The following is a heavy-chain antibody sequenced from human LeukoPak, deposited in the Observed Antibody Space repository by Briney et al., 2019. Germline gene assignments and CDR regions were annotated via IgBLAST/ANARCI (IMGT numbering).Heavy chain of an antibody. CDR3: ARVDGDYGETDAFDI. CDR2: IIPILGIA. CDR1: GGTFSSYA. V-gene: IGHV1-69*04. J-gene: IGHJ3*02. Sequence: SVKVSCKASGGTFSSYAISWVRQAPGQGLEWMGRIIPILGIANYAQKFQGRVTITADKSTSTAYMELSSLRSEDTAVYYCARVDGDYGETDAFDIWGQGTMVTVSS. D-gene: IGHD4-17*01.